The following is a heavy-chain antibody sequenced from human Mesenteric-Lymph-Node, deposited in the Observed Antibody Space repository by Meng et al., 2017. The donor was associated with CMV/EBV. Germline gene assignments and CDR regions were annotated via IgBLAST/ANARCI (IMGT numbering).Heavy chain of an antibody. CDR2: IRYDGSDK. J-gene: IGHJ5*01. V-gene: IGHV3-30*02. Sequence: LRLACGGSGFTFSSYGMHWVRQAPGKGLEWVAFIRYDGSDKYYTDSVKGRFTISRDNSKSTLYLQMNSLRGEDTAVYYCASDFKWLDSWGQGTLVTVSS. CDR3: ASDFKWLDS. CDR1: GFTFSSYG. D-gene: IGHD2-21*02.